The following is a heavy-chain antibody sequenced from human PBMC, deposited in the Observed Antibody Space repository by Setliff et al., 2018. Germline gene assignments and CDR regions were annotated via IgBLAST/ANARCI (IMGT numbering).Heavy chain of an antibody. CDR3: VRDAGDGYGVDAYAGGGFDF. D-gene: IGHD4-17*01. V-gene: IGHV4-38-2*02. CDR2: FRPSGKT. Sequence: SETLSLTCAVSGSAISSGHYWGWIRQPPGKGLEWIGSFRPSGKTYYNPSLNSRVTISVDTSKKQFSLKGTSVTAADTAVYYCVRDAGDGYGVDAYAGGGFDFWGQGTMVTVS. J-gene: IGHJ3*01. CDR1: GSAISSGHY.